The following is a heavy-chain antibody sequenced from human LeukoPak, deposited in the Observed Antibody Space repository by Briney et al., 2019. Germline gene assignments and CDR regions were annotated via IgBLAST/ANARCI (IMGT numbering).Heavy chain of an antibody. V-gene: IGHV4-59*12. CDR3: ARAPYYDFWSGYRTRPFDY. CDR1: GGSISTYH. Sequence: SETLPLTCTVSGGSISTYHWSWIRQPPGPGMERIGYIHYSGITNYNPSLKSRVTISVDTSKNQFSLNLSSVTAADTAVYYCARAPYYDFWSGYRTRPFDYWGQGTLGTVSS. J-gene: IGHJ4*02. CDR2: IHYSGIT. D-gene: IGHD3-3*01.